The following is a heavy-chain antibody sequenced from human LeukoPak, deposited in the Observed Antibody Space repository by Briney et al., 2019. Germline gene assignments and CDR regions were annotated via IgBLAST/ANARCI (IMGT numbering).Heavy chain of an antibody. CDR2: IYSSGST. V-gene: IGHV4-61*02. CDR1: GGSISSGSYY. D-gene: IGHD3-10*01. CDR3: ARDPGIMVRGSRRGYDDYYYYMDV. Sequence: SETLSLTCTVSGGSISSGSYYWSWIRQPAGKGLEWIGRIYSSGSTNYNPSLKSRVTISVDTSKNQFSLKPSSVTAADTAVYYCARDPGIMVRGSRRGYDDYYYYMDVWGKGTMVTISS. J-gene: IGHJ6*03.